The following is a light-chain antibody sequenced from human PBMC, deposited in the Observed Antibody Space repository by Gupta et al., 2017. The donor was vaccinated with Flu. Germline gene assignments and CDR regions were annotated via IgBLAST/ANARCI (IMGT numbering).Light chain of an antibody. J-gene: IGKJ3*01. CDR3: KQYSNTVFT. V-gene: IGKV3-20*01. CDR1: QSVGSNH. CDR2: GAS. Sequence: TATSACRASQSVGSNHLTWYQQKPGQAPRLLISGASSRATGIPDRFSGSGPGTDFTLIINRLEPEDFAVYYCKQYSNTVFTFGPGTTVEMK.